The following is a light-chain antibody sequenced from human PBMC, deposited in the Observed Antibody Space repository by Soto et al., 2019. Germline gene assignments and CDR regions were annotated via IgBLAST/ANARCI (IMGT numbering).Light chain of an antibody. CDR1: SSDVGAYNY. J-gene: IGLJ3*02. CDR3: SSYTSSSTLV. CDR2: EVS. Sequence: QSVLTQPAAVSGSPGQSITISCTGTSSDVGAYNYVSWYQQHPGKAPKLMIYEVSNWPSGVSNRFSGSKSGNTASLTISGLQADDEADYYCSSYTSSSTLVFGGGTKLTVL. V-gene: IGLV2-14*01.